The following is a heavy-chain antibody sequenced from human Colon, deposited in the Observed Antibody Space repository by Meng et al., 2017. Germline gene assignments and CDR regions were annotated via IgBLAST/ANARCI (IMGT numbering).Heavy chain of an antibody. J-gene: IGHJ2*01. V-gene: IGHV1-2*06. CDR1: GYTFIAAY. CDR3: ARGSGRRWYFDL. CDR2: IIPKSSEA. D-gene: IGHD3-10*01. Sequence: AQLGRSGAEVKKPGASVKRSCKASGYTFIAAYVHWVRQAPGQGLEWMGRIIPKSSEANSAQKFLGRVTLTWDTSISTAYMELSSLRSEDTAVYYCARGSGRRWYFDLWGRGTLVTVSS.